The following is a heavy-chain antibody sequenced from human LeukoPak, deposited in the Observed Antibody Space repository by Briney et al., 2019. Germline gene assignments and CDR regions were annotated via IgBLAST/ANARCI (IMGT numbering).Heavy chain of an antibody. CDR1: GGSISSSSYY. V-gene: IGHV4-39*01. D-gene: IGHD3-10*01. CDR3: ASRSVLLWFGELF. CDR2: IYYSGNT. J-gene: IGHJ4*02. Sequence: KPSETLSLTCTVSGGSISSSSYYWGWIRQPPGKGLERIGSIYYSGNTYYNPSLKSRVTISVDTSKNQFSLKLSSVTAADTAVYYCASRSVLLWFGELFWGQGTLVTVSS.